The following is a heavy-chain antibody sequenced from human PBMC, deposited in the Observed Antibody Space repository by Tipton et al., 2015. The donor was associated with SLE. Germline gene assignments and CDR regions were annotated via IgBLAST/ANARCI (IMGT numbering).Heavy chain of an antibody. Sequence: TLSLTCTVSGGSISSYYWSWIRQPPGKGLEWIGYIYYSGSTNYNPSLKSRVTISVDTSKNQFSLKLSSVTAADTAVYYCARACLIFGVVHPYCYGMDVWGQGTTVTVFS. CDR1: GGSISSYY. CDR3: ARACLIFGVVHPYCYGMDV. CDR2: IYYSGST. J-gene: IGHJ6*02. D-gene: IGHD3-3*01. V-gene: IGHV4-59*01.